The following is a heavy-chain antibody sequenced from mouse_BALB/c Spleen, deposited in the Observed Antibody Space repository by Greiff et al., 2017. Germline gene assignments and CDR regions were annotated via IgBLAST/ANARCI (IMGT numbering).Heavy chain of an antibody. Sequence: VQLQQSGPELVKPGASVKISCKASGYTFTDYNMHWVKQSHGKSLEWIGYIYPYNGGTGYNQKFKSKATLTVDNSSSTAYMELRSLTSEDSAVYYCARGGDDYDGFAYWGQGTLVTVSA. D-gene: IGHD2-4*01. J-gene: IGHJ3*01. CDR2: IYPYNGGT. V-gene: IGHV1S29*02. CDR3: ARGGDDYDGFAY. CDR1: GYTFTDYN.